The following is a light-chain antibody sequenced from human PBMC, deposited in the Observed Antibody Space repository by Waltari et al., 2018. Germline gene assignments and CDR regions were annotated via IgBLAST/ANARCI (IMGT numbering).Light chain of an antibody. CDR1: SRAIGSYNF. Sequence: SALTQPPSAPGSPGQSVPISCPGTSRAIGSYNFVSWYQKHAGRAPKPIIPEFTKWPYGVPSRFSGSKSGNVASLTVSGLQAEDEADYYCSSYADTNTVVFGGGTKLTVL. CDR3: SSYADTNTVV. J-gene: IGLJ2*01. V-gene: IGLV2-8*01. CDR2: EFT.